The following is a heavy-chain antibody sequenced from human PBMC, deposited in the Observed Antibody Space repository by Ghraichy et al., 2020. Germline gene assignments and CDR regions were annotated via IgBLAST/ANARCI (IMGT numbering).Heavy chain of an antibody. V-gene: IGHV4-59*01. Sequence: ETLSLTCIVSGGSISSYYWSWIRQPPGKGLEWIGYIYYSGSTNYNPSLKSRVTISVDTSKNQFSLNLSSVTAADTAMYYCAKVRREGAHHYFDYWGRGTVVTVSS. CDR3: AKVRREGAHHYFDY. CDR1: GGSISSYY. CDR2: IYYSGST. J-gene: IGHJ4*02.